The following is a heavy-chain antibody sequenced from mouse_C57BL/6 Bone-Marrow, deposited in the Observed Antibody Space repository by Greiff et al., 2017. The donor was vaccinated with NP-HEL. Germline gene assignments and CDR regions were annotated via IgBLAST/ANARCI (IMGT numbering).Heavy chain of an antibody. D-gene: IGHD2-5*01. Sequence: QVQLQQPGAELVKPGASVKMSCKASGYTFTSYWLTWVKQRPGQGLEWIGDIYPGSGSTNYNEKFKSKATLTVDTSSSTAYMQLSSLTSEDSAVYYYARWSDSNPYAMDYWGQGTSITVSS. CDR2: IYPGSGST. J-gene: IGHJ4*01. CDR3: ARWSDSNPYAMDY. CDR1: GYTFTSYW. V-gene: IGHV1-55*01.